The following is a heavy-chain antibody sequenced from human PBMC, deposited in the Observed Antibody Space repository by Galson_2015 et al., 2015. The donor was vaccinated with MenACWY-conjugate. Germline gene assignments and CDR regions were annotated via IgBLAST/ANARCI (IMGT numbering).Heavy chain of an antibody. CDR1: GYTFTSYD. V-gene: IGHV1-8*01. CDR3: ARGGDYDILTGRYYYYMDV. D-gene: IGHD3-9*01. J-gene: IGHJ6*03. CDR2: MNPNSGNT. Sequence: SVKVSCKASGYTFTSYDIKWVRQATGQGLEWMGWMNPNSGNTGYAQKFQGRVTMTRNTSISTAYMELSSLRSEDTAVYYCARGGDYDILTGRYYYYMDVWGKGTTVTVSS.